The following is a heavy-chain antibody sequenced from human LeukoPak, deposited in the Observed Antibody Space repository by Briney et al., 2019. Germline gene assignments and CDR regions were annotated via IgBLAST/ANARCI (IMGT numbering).Heavy chain of an antibody. CDR2: IYYSGST. J-gene: IGHJ6*03. CDR1: GGSISSYY. V-gene: IGHV4-39*01. Sequence: SETLSLTCTVSGGSISSYYWGWIRQPPGKGLEWIGSIYYSGSTYYNPSLKSRVTISVDTSKNQFSLKLSSVTAADTAVYYCARTYYYGSGVLYYMDVWGKGTTVTISS. D-gene: IGHD3-10*01. CDR3: ARTYYYGSGVLYYMDV.